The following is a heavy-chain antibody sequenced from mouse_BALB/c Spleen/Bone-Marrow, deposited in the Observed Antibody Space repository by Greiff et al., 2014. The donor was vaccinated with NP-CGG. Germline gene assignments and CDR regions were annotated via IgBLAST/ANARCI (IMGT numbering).Heavy chain of an antibody. CDR3: ARGGISIDY. CDR1: GYAFSIYW. J-gene: IGHJ2*01. V-gene: IGHV1-80*01. Sequence: QVQLKQSGAELVRPGSSVKISCKASGYAFSIYWTNWVKQRPGQGLEWIGQIYPGDDDTDYNGKFKGKATLTADRSSSTAYMQLNSLTSEDSAVYFCARGGISIDYWGQGTTLTVSS. CDR2: IYPGDDDT.